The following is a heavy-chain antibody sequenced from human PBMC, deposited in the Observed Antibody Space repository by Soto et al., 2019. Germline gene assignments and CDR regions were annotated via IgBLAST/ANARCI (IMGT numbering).Heavy chain of an antibody. CDR3: AKPPRYCSGGSCYRYYFDY. Sequence: GGSLRLSCAASGFTFSSYAMSWVRQAPGKGLEWVSAISGSGGSTYYADSVKGRCTISRDNSKNTLYLQMSSLRAEDTAVYYCAKPPRYCSGGSCYRYYFDYWGQGTLVTVSS. CDR2: ISGSGGST. J-gene: IGHJ4*02. D-gene: IGHD2-15*01. CDR1: GFTFSSYA. V-gene: IGHV3-23*01.